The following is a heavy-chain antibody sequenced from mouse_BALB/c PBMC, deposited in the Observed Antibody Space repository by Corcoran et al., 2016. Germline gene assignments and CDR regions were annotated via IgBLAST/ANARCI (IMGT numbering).Heavy chain of an antibody. D-gene: IGHD1-1*01. CDR2: INPSSGYT. Sequence: QVQLQQSAAELARPGASVKMSCKASGYTFTSYTMHWVKQRPGQGLEWIGYINPSSGYTEYNQKFKDKTTLTADKSSSTAYMQLSSLTSEDSAVYYCASRITTVQLPIAYWGQGTLVTVSA. CDR1: GYTFTSYT. V-gene: IGHV1-4*02. J-gene: IGHJ3*01. CDR3: ASRITTVQLPIAY.